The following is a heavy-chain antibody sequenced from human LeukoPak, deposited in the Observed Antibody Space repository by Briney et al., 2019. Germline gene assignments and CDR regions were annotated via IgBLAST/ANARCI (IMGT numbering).Heavy chain of an antibody. Sequence: GGSLRLSCAASGFAFSTYSMNWVRQAPGKGLDWTSYISSDTYIIYYADSVKGRFTISRDNAKNSLSLQMNSLRAEDTAVYYCVRAPRNYDFWSGYPDFDFWGQGTMVTVSS. V-gene: IGHV3-48*01. CDR2: ISSDTYII. J-gene: IGHJ3*01. CDR1: GFAFSTYS. CDR3: VRAPRNYDFWSGYPDFDF. D-gene: IGHD3-3*01.